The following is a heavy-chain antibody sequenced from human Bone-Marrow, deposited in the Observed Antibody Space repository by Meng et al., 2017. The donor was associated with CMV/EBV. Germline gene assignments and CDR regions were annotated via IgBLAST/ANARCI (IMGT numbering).Heavy chain of an antibody. D-gene: IGHD1-7*01. Sequence: SVKVSCKASGGSFSTYTISWVRQAPGQGPEWMGRFIPMLGIANYAQKFQGRVTITADKSTSTVYMELSSLRSEDTAVYYCARDTSEGTRWFYFDYWGQGTLVNVAS. J-gene: IGHJ4*02. CDR2: FIPMLGIA. CDR3: ARDTSEGTRWFYFDY. V-gene: IGHV1-69*04. CDR1: GGSFSTYT.